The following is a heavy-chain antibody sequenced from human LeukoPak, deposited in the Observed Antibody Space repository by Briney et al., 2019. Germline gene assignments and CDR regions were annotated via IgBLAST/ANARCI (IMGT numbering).Heavy chain of an antibody. CDR1: GYTFTSYY. D-gene: IGHD3-10*01. J-gene: IGHJ6*02. V-gene: IGHV1-46*01. CDR2: INPSGGST. CDR3: ARVVGSGSDYYYYYGMDV. Sequence: ASVKVSCKASGYTFTSYYMHWVRQAPGQGLEWMGIINPSGGSTSYAQKFQGRVTMTRDTSTSTVYMELSSLRSEDTAVYYCARVVGSGSDYYYYYGMDVWGQGTTVTVSS.